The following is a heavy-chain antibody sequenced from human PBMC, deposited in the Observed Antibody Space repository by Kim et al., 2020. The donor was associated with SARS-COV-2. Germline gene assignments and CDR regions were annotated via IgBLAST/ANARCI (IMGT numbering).Heavy chain of an antibody. J-gene: IGHJ4*02. Sequence: ESVKGRFTISRDYSKNMLFLQMSSLRVEDTAVYFCVKGGWFGQSPKDYYDYWGQGTLVTVSA. CDR3: VKGGWFGQSPKDYYDY. D-gene: IGHD3-10*01. V-gene: IGHV3-23*01.